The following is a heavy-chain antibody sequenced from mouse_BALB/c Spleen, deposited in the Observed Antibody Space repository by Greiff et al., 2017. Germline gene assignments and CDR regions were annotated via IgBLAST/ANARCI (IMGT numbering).Heavy chain of an antibody. Sequence: EVQLQESGPGLVKPSQSLSLTCTVTGYSITSDYAWNWIRQFPGNKLEWMGYISYSGSTSYNPSLKSRISITRDTSKNQFFLQLNSVTTEDTATYYCARSEITTPWFAYWGQGTLVTVSA. J-gene: IGHJ3*01. CDR2: ISYSGST. CDR1: GYSITSDYA. D-gene: IGHD2-4*01. V-gene: IGHV3-2*02. CDR3: ARSEITTPWFAY.